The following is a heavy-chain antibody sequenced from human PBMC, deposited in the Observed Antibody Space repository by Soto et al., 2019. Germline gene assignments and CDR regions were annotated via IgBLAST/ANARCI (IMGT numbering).Heavy chain of an antibody. Sequence: ASVKVSCKASGYTFTGYYMHWVRQAPGQGLEWMGWINPNSGGTNYAQKFQGRVTMTRDTSISTAYMELSRLRSDDTAVYYCARDLVAARPNYYYYGMDVWGQGTTVTV. CDR2: INPNSGGT. D-gene: IGHD6-6*01. V-gene: IGHV1-2*02. J-gene: IGHJ6*02. CDR3: ARDLVAARPNYYYYGMDV. CDR1: GYTFTGYY.